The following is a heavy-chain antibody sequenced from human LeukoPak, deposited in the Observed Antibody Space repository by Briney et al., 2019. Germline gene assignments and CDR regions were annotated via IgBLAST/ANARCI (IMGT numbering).Heavy chain of an antibody. CDR1: GGTFSSYA. CDR2: IIPIFGKT. V-gene: IGHV1-69*13. Sequence: SVKVSCKASGGTFSSYAFNWVRQAPGQGLEWMGGIIPIFGKTNYAQKFQARVTITADESTNTAYMELSSLRSEDTAVYYCARGFHPQLQVHLYWGQGTLVAVSS. D-gene: IGHD5-24*01. J-gene: IGHJ4*02. CDR3: ARGFHPQLQVHLY.